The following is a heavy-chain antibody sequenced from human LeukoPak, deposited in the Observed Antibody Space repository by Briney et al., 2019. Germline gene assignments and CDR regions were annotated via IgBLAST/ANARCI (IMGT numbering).Heavy chain of an antibody. V-gene: IGHV3-30*04. CDR1: AFTCISYT. D-gene: IGHD3-10*01. CDR2: ISYDGSNK. J-gene: IGHJ4*02. CDR3: ARGLLSSVRSLFDY. Sequence: GVSLRLSGAGSAFTCISYTREWVRPAPGKGLVGGAVISYDGSNKYYADSVKGRFTISRDNSKNTLYLQMNSLRAEDTAVYYCARGLLSSVRSLFDYWGQGTLVTVSS.